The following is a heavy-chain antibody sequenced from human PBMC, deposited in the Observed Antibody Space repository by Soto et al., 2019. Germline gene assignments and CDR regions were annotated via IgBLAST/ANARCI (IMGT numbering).Heavy chain of an antibody. CDR2: VSGYNRNT. CDR3: ARERQSDPLLY. V-gene: IGHV1-18*01. Sequence: QVQLLQSATEVKKPGASVKVSCKAYGYTFRNYGITWVRQAPGQGLEWMGWVSGYNRNTNYAQKFEDRVTMTIDTASGTAFFELTSVTSDDTPVYNCARERQSDPLLYGGQGTLVIVS. J-gene: IGHJ4*02. CDR1: GYTFRNYG. D-gene: IGHD6-19*01.